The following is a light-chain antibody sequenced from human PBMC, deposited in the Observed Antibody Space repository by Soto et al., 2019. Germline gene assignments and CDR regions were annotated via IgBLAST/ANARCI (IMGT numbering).Light chain of an antibody. Sequence: EIVLTQSPATLSLSPGGRATLSRRASQRVSNYCAWSQQKRGQAPRLLIYDASKRATGIPARFSGSGSGTDFTLTIGSLEPEDFAVYYCQQRSNWPLTFGQGTKVDIK. CDR2: DAS. J-gene: IGKJ1*01. V-gene: IGKV3-11*01. CDR1: QRVSNY. CDR3: QQRSNWPLT.